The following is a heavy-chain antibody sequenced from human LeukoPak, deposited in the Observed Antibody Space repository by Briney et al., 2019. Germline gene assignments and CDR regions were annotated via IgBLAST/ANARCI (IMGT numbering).Heavy chain of an antibody. CDR1: GFIFSDYG. J-gene: IGHJ4*02. CDR2: TRFDGSIR. CDR3: ARWGGTRQYYFDY. Sequence: GGSLRLSCAVSGFIFSDYGFHWVRQAPGKGLEWVAVTRFDGSIRQYADSVKGRFTISRDDSKNTLYLQMNSLKSEDTAVYYCARWGGTRQYYFDYWGRGTLVTVSS. V-gene: IGHV3-33*01. D-gene: IGHD1-1*01.